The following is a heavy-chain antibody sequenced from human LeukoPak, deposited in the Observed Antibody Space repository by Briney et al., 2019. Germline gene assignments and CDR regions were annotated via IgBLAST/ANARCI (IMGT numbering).Heavy chain of an antibody. CDR2: TYYRSKWYN. CDR1: GDSVSSNSAA. D-gene: IGHD1-26*01. V-gene: IGHV6-1*01. CDR3: ASRWELLRYGLEAFDI. J-gene: IGHJ3*02. Sequence: SQTLSLTCAISGDSVSSNSAAWNWIRQSPSRGLEWLGRTYYRSKWYNDYAVSVKSRITINPDTSKNQFSLQLSSVTAADTAVYYCASRWELLRYGLEAFDIWGQGTMVTVSS.